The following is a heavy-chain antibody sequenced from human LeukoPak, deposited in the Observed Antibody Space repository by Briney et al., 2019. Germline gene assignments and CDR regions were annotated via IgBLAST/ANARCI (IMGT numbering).Heavy chain of an antibody. V-gene: IGHV3-30*04. Sequence: GGSLRLSCAASGFTFSSYAIHWVRQAPGKGGEGVAVISYDGSNKYYASSLKGRFPISRHNSKNTLYLQMNSLRADDTAVYYCARENSGWEHFDYWGQGTLVTVSS. D-gene: IGHD6-19*01. CDR2: ISYDGSNK. CDR1: GFTFSSYA. J-gene: IGHJ4*02. CDR3: ARENSGWEHFDY.